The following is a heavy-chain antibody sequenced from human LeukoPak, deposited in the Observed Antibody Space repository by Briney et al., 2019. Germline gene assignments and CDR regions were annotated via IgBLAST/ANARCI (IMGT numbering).Heavy chain of an antibody. Sequence: GGSLRLSCAASGFTFSSYAMSWVRQAPGKGLEWVSAISGSGGSTYYADSVKGRFTISRDNSKNTLYLQMNSLRAEDTAVYYCAKRFCGSTSCYAHFDYWGQGTLVTVSS. CDR3: AKRFCGSTSCYAHFDY. D-gene: IGHD2-2*01. CDR2: ISGSGGST. V-gene: IGHV3-23*01. J-gene: IGHJ4*02. CDR1: GFTFSSYA.